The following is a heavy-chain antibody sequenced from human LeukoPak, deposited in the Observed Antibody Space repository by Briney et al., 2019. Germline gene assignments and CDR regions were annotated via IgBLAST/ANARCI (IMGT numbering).Heavy chain of an antibody. CDR2: INPNSGGT. V-gene: IGHV1-2*02. Sequence: ASVKVSCKASGYTFTGYYMHWVRQAPGQGLEWMGWINPNSGGTNYAQKFQGRVTMPRDTSISTAYMELSRLRSDDTAVYYCARLVGRDGYSEPFDYCGQGTLVTVS. J-gene: IGHJ4*02. D-gene: IGHD5-24*01. CDR1: GYTFTGYY. CDR3: ARLVGRDGYSEPFDY.